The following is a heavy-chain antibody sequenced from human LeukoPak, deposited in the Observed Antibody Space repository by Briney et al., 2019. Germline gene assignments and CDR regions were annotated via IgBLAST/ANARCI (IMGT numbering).Heavy chain of an antibody. CDR3: ARMGGQQLVFGDY. J-gene: IGHJ4*02. V-gene: IGHV1-3*01. Sequence: GASVKVSCKASGYTFTSYAMHWVRRAPGQRLEWMGWINAGNGNTKYSQKFQGRVTITRDTSASTAYMELSSLRSEDTAVYYCARMGGQQLVFGDYWGQGTLVTVSS. CDR1: GYTFTSYA. CDR2: INAGNGNT. D-gene: IGHD6-13*01.